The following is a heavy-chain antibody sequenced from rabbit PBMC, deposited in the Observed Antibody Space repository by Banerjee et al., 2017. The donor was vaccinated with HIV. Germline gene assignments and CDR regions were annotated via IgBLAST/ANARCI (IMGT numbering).Heavy chain of an antibody. D-gene: IGHD6-1*01. J-gene: IGHJ6*01. CDR1: GFSFSSTYY. CDR3: ARDSQYAAYAGFGYATLDYGMDL. V-gene: IGHV1S40*01. CDR2: IDAGSSGST. Sequence: QQLEESGGDLVKPGASLTLTCTASGFSFSSTYYMCWVRQAPGKGLEWIACIDAGSSGSTYYASWAKGRFTISKTSSTTVTLQMTSLTAADTATYFCARDSQYAAYAGFGYATLDYGMDLWGPGTLVTVS.